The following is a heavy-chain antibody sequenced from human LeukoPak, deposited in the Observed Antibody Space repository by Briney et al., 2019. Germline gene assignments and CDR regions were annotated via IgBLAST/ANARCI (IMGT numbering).Heavy chain of an antibody. CDR2: IKNKADGGTT. CDR1: GFTFSDAW. J-gene: IGHJ4*02. CDR3: TWNYKDY. Sequence: GGSLRLSCAASGFTFSDAWMTWVRQAPGKGLEWVGRIKNKADGGTTDYAAPVKRRFTISRDDSKNTLYLQMNNLKTEDTAVYYCTWNYKDYWGQGTLVTVSS. V-gene: IGHV3-15*01. D-gene: IGHD1-7*01.